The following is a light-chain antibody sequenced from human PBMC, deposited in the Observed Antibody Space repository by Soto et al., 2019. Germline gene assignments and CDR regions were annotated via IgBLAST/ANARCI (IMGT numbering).Light chain of an antibody. J-gene: IGLJ1*01. CDR1: STDVGEYNY. CDR3: SSYTSSGSLYV. Sequence: QSALTQPPSASGSPGQSVTIPCAGTSTDVGEYNYVSWYQQHPGKAPKLMIYEVSNRPSGVSNRFSGSKSGNTASLTISGLQAEDEADYYCSSYTSSGSLYVFGTETKVTVL. V-gene: IGLV2-14*01. CDR2: EVS.